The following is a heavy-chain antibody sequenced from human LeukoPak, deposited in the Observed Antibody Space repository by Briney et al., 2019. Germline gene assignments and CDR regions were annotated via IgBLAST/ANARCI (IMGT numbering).Heavy chain of an antibody. CDR3: AREGATGVYYYYYHMDV. CDR1: GYTFTSYG. V-gene: IGHV1-18*01. CDR2: ISAYNGNT. Sequence: GASVKVSCKASGYTFTSYGISWVRQAPGQGLEWMGWISAYNGNTNYAQKLQGRVTMTTDTSTSTAYMELRSLRSDDTAVYYCAREGATGVYYYYYHMDVWGKGTTVTVSS. J-gene: IGHJ6*03. D-gene: IGHD1-26*01.